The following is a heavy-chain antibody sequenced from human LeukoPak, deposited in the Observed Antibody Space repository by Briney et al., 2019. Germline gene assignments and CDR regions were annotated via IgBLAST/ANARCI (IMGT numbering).Heavy chain of an antibody. CDR3: AREGYYYDSSQSVDY. CDR2: INHSGST. CDR1: GGSFSGYY. Sequence: SETLSLTCAVYGGSFSGYYWSWIRQPPGKGLEWIGEINHSGSTNYNPSLKSRVTISVDTSKNQFSLKLSSETAADTAVYYCAREGYYYDSSQSVDYWGQGTLVTVSS. V-gene: IGHV4-34*01. D-gene: IGHD3-22*01. J-gene: IGHJ4*02.